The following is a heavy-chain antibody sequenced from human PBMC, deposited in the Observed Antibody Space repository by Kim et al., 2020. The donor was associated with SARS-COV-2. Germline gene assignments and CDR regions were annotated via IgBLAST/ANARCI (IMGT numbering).Heavy chain of an antibody. D-gene: IGHD1-20*01. V-gene: IGHV3-23*01. Sequence: GGSLRLSCAASGFIFNNYAMTWVRQAPGKGLEWVSYISARDDRTYYADSVKGRFTISRDNSKNMVYLQMNSLRVEDTAVYYCANNWNLDNWGQGTLVTVSS. CDR3: ANNWNLDN. CDR2: ISARDDRT. J-gene: IGHJ4*02. CDR1: GFIFNNYA.